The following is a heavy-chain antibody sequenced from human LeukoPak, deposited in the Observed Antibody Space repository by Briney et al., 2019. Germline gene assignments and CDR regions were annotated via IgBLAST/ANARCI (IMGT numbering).Heavy chain of an antibody. CDR1: GYTFTGYY. Sequence: GASVKVSCKASGYTFTGYYMHWVRQAPGQGLEWMGRIIPIFGTANYAQKFQGRVTITTDESTSTAYMELSSLRSEDTAVYYCARAGGEWSSSQIFNWFDPWGQGTLVTVSS. J-gene: IGHJ5*02. CDR2: IIPIFGTA. D-gene: IGHD6-13*01. V-gene: IGHV1-69*05. CDR3: ARAGGEWSSSQIFNWFDP.